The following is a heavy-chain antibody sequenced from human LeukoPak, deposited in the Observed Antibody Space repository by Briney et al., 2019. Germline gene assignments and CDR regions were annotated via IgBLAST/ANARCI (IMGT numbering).Heavy chain of an antibody. CDR1: GFTFSIYS. V-gene: IGHV3-21*01. J-gene: IGHJ6*02. Sequence: PGGSLRLSCAACGFTFSIYSMNWVRQAPGKGLEWVSSISSSSSYIYYADSVKGRFTISRDNAKNSLYLQMNSLRAEDTAVYYCASSVVVTLNGMDVWGQGTTVTVSS. CDR2: ISSSSSYI. D-gene: IGHD2-21*02. CDR3: ASSVVVTLNGMDV.